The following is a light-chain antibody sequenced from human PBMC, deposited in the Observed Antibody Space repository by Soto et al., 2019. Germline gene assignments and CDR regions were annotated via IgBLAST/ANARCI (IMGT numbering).Light chain of an antibody. CDR2: DVR. V-gene: IGLV2-14*03. Sequence: QSALTQPASVSGSPGQSITISCTGTSSDIGGYNFVSWYQQYPGKAPKLLIYDVRNQPSGISNRFSGSKSDNTASLTISGLQAEDEADYYCNSYRAISTYVFGTGTKVTVL. J-gene: IGLJ1*01. CDR1: SSDIGGYNF. CDR3: NSYRAISTYV.